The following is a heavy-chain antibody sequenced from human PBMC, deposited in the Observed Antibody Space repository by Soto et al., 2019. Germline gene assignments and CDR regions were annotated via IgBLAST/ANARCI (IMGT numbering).Heavy chain of an antibody. CDR2: ISGSGGST. CDR1: GFTFSSYA. CDR3: AKEEGITMIVVVTSGGFTFDI. J-gene: IGHJ3*02. Sequence: GGSLRLSCAASGFTFSSYAMSWVRQAPGKGLEWVSAISGSGGSTYYADSVKGRFTISRDNSKNTLYLQMNSLRAEDTAVYYCAKEEGITMIVVVTSGGFTFDIWGQGTMVTVSS. D-gene: IGHD3-22*01. V-gene: IGHV3-23*01.